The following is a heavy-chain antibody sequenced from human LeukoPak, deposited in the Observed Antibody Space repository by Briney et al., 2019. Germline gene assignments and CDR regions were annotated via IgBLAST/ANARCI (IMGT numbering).Heavy chain of an antibody. D-gene: IGHD3-3*01. CDR3: ARGFGDTTFGVVTANDY. CDR1: GFTFSRYA. J-gene: IGHJ4*02. Sequence: PGGSLRLSCAASGFTFSRYAMTWVRQAPGKGLEWVSTISGVGDRTYFADSVKGRFTVFRDNSKSTLYLQMNRLRAEDTAVYYCARGFGDTTFGVVTANDYWGQGILVIVSS. V-gene: IGHV3-23*01. CDR2: ISGVGDRT.